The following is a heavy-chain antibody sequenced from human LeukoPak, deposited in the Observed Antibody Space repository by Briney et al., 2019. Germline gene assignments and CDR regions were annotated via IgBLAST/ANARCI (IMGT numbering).Heavy chain of an antibody. J-gene: IGHJ3*02. CDR2: ISYDGSNK. CDR1: GFTFSSYA. D-gene: IGHD4-17*01. CDR3: ARDNDYGDYPDAFDI. Sequence: PGGSLRLSCAASGFTFSSYAMHWVRQAPGKGLEWVAVISYDGSNKYYADSVKGRFTISRDNSKNTLYLQMNSLRAEDTAVYYCARDNDYGDYPDAFDIWGQGTMVTASS. V-gene: IGHV3-30-3*01.